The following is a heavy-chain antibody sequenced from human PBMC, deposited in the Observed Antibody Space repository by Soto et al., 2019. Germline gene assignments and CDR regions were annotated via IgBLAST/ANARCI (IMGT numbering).Heavy chain of an antibody. CDR2: IYHSGGA. V-gene: IGHV4-31*03. Sequence: SETLSLTCTVSGDSITSGGYYWSWLRQQPGKGLEWIGYIYHSGGASYNPSLRGRAVISIDTSKNQFLLRMNAVTAADTATYYCARDYYGAGSHYYYYGMEVWGQGTTVTVSS. D-gene: IGHD3-10*01. J-gene: IGHJ6*02. CDR3: ARDYYGAGSHYYYYGMEV. CDR1: GDSITSGGYY.